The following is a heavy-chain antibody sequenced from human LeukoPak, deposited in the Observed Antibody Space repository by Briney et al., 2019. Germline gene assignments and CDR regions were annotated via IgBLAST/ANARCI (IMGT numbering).Heavy chain of an antibody. D-gene: IGHD6-6*01. Sequence: GGSLRLSCAVSGFTFRTHGMHWVRQAPGKRLEWVAFISYDGGNIYYADSVEGRFTASRDNSKNTLYLQMNSLRAEDTAVYYCGKGGSSSVWYLDFWGQGTLVTVSS. CDR2: ISYDGGNI. CDR3: GKGGSSSVWYLDF. V-gene: IGHV3-30*18. CDR1: GFTFRTHG. J-gene: IGHJ4*02.